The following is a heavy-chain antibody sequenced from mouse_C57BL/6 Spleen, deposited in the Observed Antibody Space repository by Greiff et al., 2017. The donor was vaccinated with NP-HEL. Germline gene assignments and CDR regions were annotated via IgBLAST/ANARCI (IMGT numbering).Heavy chain of an antibody. J-gene: IGHJ2*01. Sequence: VQLKESGGGLVKPGGSLKLSCAASGFTFSDYGMHWVRQAPEKGLEWVAYISSGSSTIYYADTVKGRFTISRDNAKNTLFLQMTSLRSEDTAMYYCARTMDYYGSLYFDYWGQGTTLTVSS. V-gene: IGHV5-17*01. CDR3: ARTMDYYGSLYFDY. CDR1: GFTFSDYG. D-gene: IGHD1-1*01. CDR2: ISSGSSTI.